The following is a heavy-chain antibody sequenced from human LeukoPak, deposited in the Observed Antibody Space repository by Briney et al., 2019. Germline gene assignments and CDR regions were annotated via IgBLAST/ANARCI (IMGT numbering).Heavy chain of an antibody. CDR3: ARGGYYGSHIDNWFDP. D-gene: IGHD3-10*01. V-gene: IGHV1-2*04. J-gene: IGHJ5*02. CDR2: INPNSGGT. Sequence: ASVKVSCKASGYTFTGDYMHWVRQAPGQRLEWMGWINPNSGGTNYAQKFQGWVTMTRDTSISTAYMELSRLRSDDTAVYYCARGGYYGSHIDNWFDPWGQGTLVTVSS. CDR1: GYTFTGDY.